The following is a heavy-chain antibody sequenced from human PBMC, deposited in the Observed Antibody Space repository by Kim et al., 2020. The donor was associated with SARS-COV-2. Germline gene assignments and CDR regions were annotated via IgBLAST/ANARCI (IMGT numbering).Heavy chain of an antibody. CDR3: ARGDFWSAYY. CDR2: IYYSGST. D-gene: IGHD3-3*01. V-gene: IGHV4-59*01. Sequence: SETLSLTCTVSGGSISSYYWSWIRQPPGKGLEWIGYIYYSGSTNYNPSLKSRVTISVDTSKNQFSLKLSSVTAADTAVYYCARGDFWSAYYWGQGTLVT. CDR1: GGSISSYY. J-gene: IGHJ4*02.